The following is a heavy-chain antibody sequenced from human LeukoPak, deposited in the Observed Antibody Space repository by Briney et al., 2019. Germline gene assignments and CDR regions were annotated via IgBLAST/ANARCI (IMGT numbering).Heavy chain of an antibody. CDR3: ARTPPVAAAGSFDY. V-gene: IGHV2-70*11. J-gene: IGHJ4*02. CDR1: GFSLRISGMC. D-gene: IGHD6-13*01. CDR2: IYWDDDK. Sequence: GSGPTLVNPTQTLTPTCNFSGFSLRISGMCVSWIRQPPGKALDWNARIYWDDDKYYNTSLKTRLTISMDPSKNQVLLTMTNMNPVDTATYYCARTPPVAAAGSFDYWDQGTQITVSS.